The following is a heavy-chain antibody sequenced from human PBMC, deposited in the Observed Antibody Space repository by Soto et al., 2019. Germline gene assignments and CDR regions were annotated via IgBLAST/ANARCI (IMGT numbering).Heavy chain of an antibody. CDR3: ASWREREPALDV. V-gene: IGHV3-53*01. D-gene: IGHD1-1*01. CDR1: GLTVSGTKY. CDR2: LYDVFGS. Sequence: DVQLVESGGGLIQPGESLRLSCVAFGLTVSGTKYVAWVRQAPGKGLEWVSALYDVFGSFYADSVKGRFTTSSDRSRSTVYLQMNDLRPDDTAVYYCASWREREPALDVWGQGTAVIVSP. J-gene: IGHJ3*01.